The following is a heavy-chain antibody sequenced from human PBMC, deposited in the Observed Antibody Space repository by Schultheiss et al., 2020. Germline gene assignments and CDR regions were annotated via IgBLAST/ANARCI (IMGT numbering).Heavy chain of an antibody. CDR3: ARDPVPYYYDSSGYPFFYYYYGMDV. D-gene: IGHD3-22*01. Sequence: GESLKISCKASGYTFTGYYMHWVRQAPGQGLEWMGRINPNSGGTNYAQKFQGRVTMTRDTSISTAYMELSRLRSDDTAVYYCARDPVPYYYDSSGYPFFYYYYGMDVWGQGTTVTVSS. J-gene: IGHJ6*02. V-gene: IGHV1-2*06. CDR1: GYTFTGYY. CDR2: INPNSGGT.